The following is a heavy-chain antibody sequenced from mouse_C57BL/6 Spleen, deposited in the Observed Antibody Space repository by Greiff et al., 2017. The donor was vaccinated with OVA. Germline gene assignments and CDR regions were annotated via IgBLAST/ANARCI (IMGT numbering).Heavy chain of an antibody. J-gene: IGHJ1*03. CDR2: IYPGDGDT. CDR3: ARSNWADWYFDV. CDR1: GYAFSSSW. V-gene: IGHV1-82*01. D-gene: IGHD4-1*01. Sequence: VQLQQSGPELVKPGASVKISCKASGYAFSSSWMNWVKQRPGKGLEWIGRIYPGDGDTNYNGKFKGKATLTADKSSSTAYMQLSSLTSEDCAVYFCARSNWADWYFDVWGTGTTVTVSS.